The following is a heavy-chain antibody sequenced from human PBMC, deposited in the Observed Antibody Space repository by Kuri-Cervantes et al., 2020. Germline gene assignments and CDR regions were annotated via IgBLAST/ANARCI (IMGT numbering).Heavy chain of an antibody. D-gene: IGHD3-22*01. CDR1: GYTFTGYY. Sequence: ASVKVSCKASGYTFTGYYMHWVRQAPGQGLEWMGWINPNSGGTNYAQKFQGWVTMTRDTSISTAYMELSRLRSYDTAVYYCARDRRYYYGSSGYWGQGTLVTVSS. CDR3: ARDRRYYYGSSGY. CDR2: INPNSGGT. V-gene: IGHV1-2*04. J-gene: IGHJ4*02.